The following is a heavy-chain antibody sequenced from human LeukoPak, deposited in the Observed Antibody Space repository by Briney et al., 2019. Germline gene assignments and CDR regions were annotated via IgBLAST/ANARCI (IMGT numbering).Heavy chain of an antibody. D-gene: IGHD3-10*01. CDR1: GFTFSSYA. J-gene: IGHJ5*02. CDR3: ARGTTDYSSGSYPAVGDFDP. CDR2: ISYDGSNK. Sequence: GGSLRLSCAASGFTFSSYAMHWVRQAPGKGLEWVAIISYDGSNKYYADSVKGRFTISRDNSKNTLYLQMNSLRAEDTAVYYCARGTTDYSSGSYPAVGDFDPWGQGTLVTVSS. V-gene: IGHV3-30-3*01.